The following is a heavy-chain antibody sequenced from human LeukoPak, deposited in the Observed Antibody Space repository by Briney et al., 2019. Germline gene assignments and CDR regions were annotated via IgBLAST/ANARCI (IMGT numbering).Heavy chain of an antibody. CDR2: IFYSGST. J-gene: IGHJ6*03. V-gene: IGHV4-59*08. D-gene: IGHD3-16*01. CDR3: AVGATHYYMDV. Sequence: PSGTLSLTCTVSGGPIRGYYWSWVRQPPGKGLEGIAYIFYSGSTNYNSSLKSRVTISLDTSKNQFSLTLSSVTAADTAVYYCAVGATHYYMDVWGKGTTV. CDR1: GGPIRGYY.